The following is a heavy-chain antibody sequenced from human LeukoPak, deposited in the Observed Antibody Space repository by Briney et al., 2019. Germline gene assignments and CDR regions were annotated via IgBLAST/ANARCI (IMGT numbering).Heavy chain of an antibody. Sequence: PGGSLRLSCAASGFTSSSYAMSWVRQAPGKGLEWVSAISGSGGSTYYADSVKGRFTISRDNSKNTLYLQMNSLRAEDTAVYYCAKDGSGYSYGYSEYFQHWGQGTLVTVSS. V-gene: IGHV3-23*01. CDR2: ISGSGGST. J-gene: IGHJ1*01. CDR3: AKDGSGYSYGYSEYFQH. D-gene: IGHD5-18*01. CDR1: GFTSSSYA.